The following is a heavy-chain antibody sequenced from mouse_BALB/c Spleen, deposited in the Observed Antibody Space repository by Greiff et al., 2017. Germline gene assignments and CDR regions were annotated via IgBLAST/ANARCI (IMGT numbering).Heavy chain of an antibody. CDR1: GFTFSSFG. Sequence: EVNVVESGGGLVQPGGSRKLSCAASGFTFSSFGMHWVRQAPEKGLEWVAYISSGSSTIYYADTVKGRFTISRDNPKNTLFLQMTSLRSEDTAMYYCAKKGPTGNYAMDYWGQGTSVTVSS. J-gene: IGHJ4*01. D-gene: IGHD1-1*01. CDR3: AKKGPTGNYAMDY. CDR2: ISSGSSTI. V-gene: IGHV5-17*02.